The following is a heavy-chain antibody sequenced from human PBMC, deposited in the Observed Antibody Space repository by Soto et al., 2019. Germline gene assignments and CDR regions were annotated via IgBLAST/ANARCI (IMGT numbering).Heavy chain of an antibody. CDR3: VRDRDIYRDMVHADL. CDR1: GFTISGCS. CDR2: ITIRTGNT. Sequence: PGGSLRLSCEANGFTISGCSMNWVRQAPGKGLEWLAYITIRTGNTVYADSVRGRFTISADNAENSVFLQMNSLRDEDTAVYFCVRDRDIYRDMVHADLWGQGT. D-gene: IGHD5-18*01. J-gene: IGHJ4*01. V-gene: IGHV3-48*02.